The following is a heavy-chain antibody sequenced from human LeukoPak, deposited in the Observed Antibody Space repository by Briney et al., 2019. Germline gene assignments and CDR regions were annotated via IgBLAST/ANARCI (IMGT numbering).Heavy chain of an antibody. V-gene: IGHV3-23*01. CDR1: GFTFSRYA. J-gene: IGHJ5*02. CDR2: ISGSGGST. D-gene: IGHD3-3*01. Sequence: GGSLRLSCAASGFTFSRYAMSWVRQARGKGVEWGSAISGSGGSTYYADSVKGRFTISRDNSKNTLYLQMNSLRAEDTAVYYCAKDGITISYNWFDPWGQGTLVTVSS. CDR3: AKDGITISYNWFDP.